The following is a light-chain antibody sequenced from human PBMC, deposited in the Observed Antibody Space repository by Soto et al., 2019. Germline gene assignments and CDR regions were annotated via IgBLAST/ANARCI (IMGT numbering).Light chain of an antibody. CDR3: QQLNSYPPAT. Sequence: DIQLNHSPSFRSASVGDRVTITCRASQGISSYLAWYQQKPGKAPKLLIYAASTLQSGVPSRFSGSGSGTEFTLTISSLQPEDFATYYCQQLNSYPPATFGPGTKVDIK. CDR1: QGISSY. J-gene: IGKJ3*01. CDR2: AAS. V-gene: IGKV1-9*01.